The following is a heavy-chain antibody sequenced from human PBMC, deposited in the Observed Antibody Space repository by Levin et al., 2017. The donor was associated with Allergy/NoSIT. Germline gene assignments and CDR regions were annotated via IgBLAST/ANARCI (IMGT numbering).Heavy chain of an antibody. Sequence: PGGSLRLSCAASGFTFSSYAMSWVRQAPGKGLEWVSAISGSGGSTYYADSVKGRFTISRDNSKNTLYLQMNSLRAEDTAVYYCAKVAIVVVPAAKYFQHWGQGTLVTVSS. CDR2: ISGSGGST. V-gene: IGHV3-23*01. CDR1: GFTFSSYA. CDR3: AKVAIVVVPAAKYFQH. J-gene: IGHJ1*01. D-gene: IGHD2-2*01.